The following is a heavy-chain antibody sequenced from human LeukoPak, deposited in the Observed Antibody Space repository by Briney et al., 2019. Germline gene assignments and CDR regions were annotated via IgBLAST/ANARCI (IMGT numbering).Heavy chain of an antibody. CDR2: ISSSGSTI. D-gene: IGHD7-27*01. CDR1: GFTLSSYS. V-gene: IGHV3-48*03. J-gene: IGHJ6*02. Sequence: GGSLRLSCVASGFTLSSYSMNWVRQAPGKGLEWVSYISSSGSTIHYVDSVKGRFTISRDNAKNSLSLQMNSLRAEDTAVYYCARDTGVPYGMDVWGQGTTATVSS. CDR3: ARDTGVPYGMDV.